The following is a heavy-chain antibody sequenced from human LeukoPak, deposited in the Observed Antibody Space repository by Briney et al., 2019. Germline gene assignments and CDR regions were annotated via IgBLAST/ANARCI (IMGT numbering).Heavy chain of an antibody. V-gene: IGHV3-48*03. Sequence: GGSLRLSCAASGFTFSSYEMNWVRQAPGKGLEWVSYISSSGSTMYYADSVKGRSTISRDNAKDSLYLQMNSLRAEDTAVYYCARGGHNWNYDYRGQGTLVTVSS. CDR1: GFTFSSYE. CDR2: ISSSGSTM. J-gene: IGHJ4*02. D-gene: IGHD1-7*01. CDR3: ARGGHNWNYDY.